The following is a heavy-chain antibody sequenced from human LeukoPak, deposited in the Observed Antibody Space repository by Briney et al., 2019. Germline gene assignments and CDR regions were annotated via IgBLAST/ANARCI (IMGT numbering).Heavy chain of an antibody. CDR2: INPSGGST. J-gene: IGHJ4*02. Sequence: ASVKVSCKASGYTFTSYYMHWVRQAPGQGLEWMAIINPSGGSTSYAQKFQGRVTMTRDTSTSTVYMELSRLRSDDTAVYYCATHCGGGSCYFYKFDYWGQGTLVTVSS. CDR1: GYTFTSYY. CDR3: ATHCGGGSCYFYKFDY. D-gene: IGHD2-15*01. V-gene: IGHV1-46*01.